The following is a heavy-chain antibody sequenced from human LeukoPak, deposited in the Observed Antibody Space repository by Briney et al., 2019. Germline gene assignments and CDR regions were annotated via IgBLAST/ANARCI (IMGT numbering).Heavy chain of an antibody. CDR3: AKEGDVTYYDILTGYYHFDY. J-gene: IGHJ4*02. CDR1: GFTFSSYA. V-gene: IGHV3-23*01. CDR2: ISGSGGST. D-gene: IGHD3-9*01. Sequence: GGSLRLSCAASGFTFSSYAMSWVRQAPGKGLEWVSAISGSGGSTYYADSVKGRFTISRDNSKNTLYLQMNSLRAEDTAVYYCAKEGDVTYYDILTGYYHFDYWGQGTLVTVSS.